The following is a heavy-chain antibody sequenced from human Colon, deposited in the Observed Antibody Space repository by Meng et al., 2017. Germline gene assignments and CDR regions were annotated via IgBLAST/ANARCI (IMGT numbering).Heavy chain of an antibody. CDR3: ARAYITRLRRNWFDP. CDR1: GGSFSSSD. Sequence: QVRLRRGSGGLLKPSETLPPTGAVSGGSFSSSDWGWIRQPPGKEPEWSGEVRHTGATNYNPSLDSRVTISVDTSKNHIFLNLTSVTAADTALYYCARAYITRLRRNWFDPWGQGTLVTVSS. D-gene: IGHD3-10*01. V-gene: IGHV4-34*02. CDR2: VRHTGAT. J-gene: IGHJ5*02.